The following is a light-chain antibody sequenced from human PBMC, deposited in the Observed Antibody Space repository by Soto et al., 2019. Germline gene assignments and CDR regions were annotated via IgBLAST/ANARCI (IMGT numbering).Light chain of an antibody. CDR1: QSVSSY. J-gene: IGKJ4*01. CDR2: DAV. V-gene: IGKV3-11*01. Sequence: ETVLTQSLATLGFSPWERSTLSGRARQSVSSYLAWYQQKPGQAPRLLIYDAVNRATRIPARFSGSGSGTDFTLTIGSLEPEDSGVYYSQQRINGPRTFGGGTKV. CDR3: QQRINGPRT.